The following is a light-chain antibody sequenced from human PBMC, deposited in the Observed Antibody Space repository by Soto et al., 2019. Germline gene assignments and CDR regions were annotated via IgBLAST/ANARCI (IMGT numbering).Light chain of an antibody. CDR2: DVS. CDR3: SSYTSSSTRV. CDR1: SSDVGGYNY. J-gene: IGLJ2*01. Sequence: QSALPQPASVSGSPGQSITISCTGTSSDVGGYNYVSWYQQHPGKAPKLMIYDVSNRPSVVSNRFSGSKSGNTASLTISGLQAEDEADYYCSSYTSSSTRVFGGGTQLTVL. V-gene: IGLV2-14*01.